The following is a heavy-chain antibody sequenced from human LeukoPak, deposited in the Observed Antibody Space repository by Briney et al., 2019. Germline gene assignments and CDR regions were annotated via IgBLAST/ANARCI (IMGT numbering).Heavy chain of an antibody. J-gene: IGHJ4*02. CDR1: GGSISSSSYY. D-gene: IGHD6-19*01. CDR2: IYYSGST. V-gene: IGHV4-61*05. Sequence: PSETLSLTCTVSGGSISSSSYYWGWIRQPPGKGLEWIGYIYYSGSTNYNPSLKSRVTISVDTSKNQFSLKLSSVTAADTAVYYCARHVNSREWLVTTSFLFDYWGQGTLVTVSS. CDR3: ARHVNSREWLVTTSFLFDY.